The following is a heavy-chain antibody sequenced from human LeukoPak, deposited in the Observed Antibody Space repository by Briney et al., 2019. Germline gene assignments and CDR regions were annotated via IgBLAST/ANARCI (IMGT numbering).Heavy chain of an antibody. CDR1: GGSISSYY. CDR3: ARLHDGYRYGADY. V-gene: IGHV4-59*08. D-gene: IGHD5-18*01. J-gene: IGHJ4*02. CDR2: IYYSGST. Sequence: SETLSLTCTVSGGSISSYYWSWIRQPPGKGLEWIGYIYYSGSTNYNPSLKSRVTISVDTSKNQFSLKLSPVTAADTAEYYCARLHDGYRYGADYWGQGTLVTAS.